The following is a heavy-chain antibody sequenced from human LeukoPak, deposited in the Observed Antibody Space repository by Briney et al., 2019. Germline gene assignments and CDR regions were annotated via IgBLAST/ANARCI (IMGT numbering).Heavy chain of an antibody. V-gene: IGHV4-4*07. Sequence: SETLSLTCTVPGGSISSYYWSWIRQPAGKGLEWIGRIYTSGSTHYTPSLKSRVTMSVDTSKNQFSLKLSSVTAADTAVYYCARNYYDSSGSDWFDPWGQGTLVTVSS. CDR2: IYTSGST. J-gene: IGHJ5*02. CDR1: GGSISSYY. CDR3: ARNYYDSSGSDWFDP. D-gene: IGHD3-22*01.